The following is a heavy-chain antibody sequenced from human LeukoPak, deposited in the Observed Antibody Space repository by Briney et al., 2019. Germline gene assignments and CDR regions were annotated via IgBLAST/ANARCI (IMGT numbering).Heavy chain of an antibody. CDR1: CASLSGYY. V-gene: IGHV4-34*01. D-gene: IGHD5-18*01. J-gene: IGHJ3*02. Sequence: SETLSLTCAVSCASLSGYYWSWVRQSPGKGLEWIGEINHGGFTNYNPSLKSRVTISVDTSRNQIALRLSSMTAADTAVYFCARSHLWPSGTFDIWGQGTVVAVSS. CDR3: ARSHLWPSGTFDI. CDR2: INHGGFT.